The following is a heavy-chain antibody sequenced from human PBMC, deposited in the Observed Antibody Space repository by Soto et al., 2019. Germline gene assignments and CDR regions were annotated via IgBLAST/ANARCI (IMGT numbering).Heavy chain of an antibody. CDR1: GFTFSRHG. CDR3: ALDDDDPGTEFDY. Sequence: QVQLVESGGGVVQPGTSLRLSCAASGFTFSRHGMHWVRQTPGKGLEWLAVILNDASGHWYADSVKGRFTISRDNFKNTLYLQMHGLRLEDTAMYYWALDDDDPGTEFDYWGQGTLVTVSS. CDR2: ILNDASGH. D-gene: IGHD1-1*01. V-gene: IGHV3-33*01. J-gene: IGHJ4*02.